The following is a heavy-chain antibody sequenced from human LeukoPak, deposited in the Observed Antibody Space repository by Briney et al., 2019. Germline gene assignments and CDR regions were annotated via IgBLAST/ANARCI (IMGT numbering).Heavy chain of an antibody. D-gene: IGHD7-27*01. V-gene: IGHV3-23*01. J-gene: IGHJ4*02. CDR3: ARDLNWETY. CDR2: ISGSAATI. Sequence: GGSLRLSCAASGFTFSNYGMTWVRQAPGKGLEWVSSISGSAATISYADSVKGRFTISRDNSKNTLSLQMNSLRAEDTAVYYCARDLNWETYWGQGTLVSVSS. CDR1: GFTFSNYG.